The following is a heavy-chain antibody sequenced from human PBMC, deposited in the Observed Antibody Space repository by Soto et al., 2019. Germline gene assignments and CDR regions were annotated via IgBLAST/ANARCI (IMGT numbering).Heavy chain of an antibody. J-gene: IGHJ4*02. V-gene: IGHV4-34*01. Sequence: SETLSLTCAVYGGSFSGYYWSWIRQPPGKGLEWIGEINHSGSTNYNPSLKSRVTISVDTSKNQFSLKLSSVTAADTAVYYCASVYCSSTSCFRGTYWGQGTLVTVSS. D-gene: IGHD2-2*01. CDR1: GGSFSGYY. CDR3: ASVYCSSTSCFRGTY. CDR2: INHSGST.